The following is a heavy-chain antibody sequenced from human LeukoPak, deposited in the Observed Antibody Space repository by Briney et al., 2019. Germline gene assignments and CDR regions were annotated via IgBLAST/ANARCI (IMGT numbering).Heavy chain of an antibody. D-gene: IGHD3-3*01. CDR1: GGSISSSSYY. CDR3: ARDRYDFWSGYPQDYYMDV. J-gene: IGHJ6*03. CDR2: IYYSGST. Sequence: SQTLSLTCAVSGGSISSSSYYWGWIRQPPGKGLEWIGYIYYSGSTNYNPSLKSRVTISVDTSKNQFSLKLSSVTAADTAVYYCARDRYDFWSGYPQDYYMDVWGKGTTVTVSS. V-gene: IGHV4-61*01.